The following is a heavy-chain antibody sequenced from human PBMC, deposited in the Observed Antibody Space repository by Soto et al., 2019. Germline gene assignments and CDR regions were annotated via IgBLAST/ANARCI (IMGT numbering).Heavy chain of an antibody. CDR1: GFTFSSYG. Sequence: GGSLRLSCAASGFTFSSYGMHWVRQAPGKGLEWVAVIWYDGSNKYYADSVKGRFTISRDNSKNTLYLQMNSLRAEDTAVYYCARDLYYYGSGSLLGMDVWGQGTTVTVSS. V-gene: IGHV3-33*01. J-gene: IGHJ6*02. D-gene: IGHD3-10*01. CDR2: IWYDGSNK. CDR3: ARDLYYYGSGSLLGMDV.